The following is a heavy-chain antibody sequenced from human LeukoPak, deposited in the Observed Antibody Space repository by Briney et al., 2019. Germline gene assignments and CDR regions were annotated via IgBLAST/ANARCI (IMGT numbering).Heavy chain of an antibody. CDR1: GFTFGDYA. D-gene: IGHD2-21*02. Sequence: GGSLRLSCTASGFTFGDYAMSWVRQAPGKGLEWVGFIRSKAYGGTTEYAASVKGRFTISRDDSKSIAYLQMNSLKTEDTAVYYCTSGGLLAYCGGDCLDYWGQGTLVTVSS. V-gene: IGHV3-49*04. CDR3: TSGGLLAYCGGDCLDY. CDR2: IRSKAYGGTT. J-gene: IGHJ4*02.